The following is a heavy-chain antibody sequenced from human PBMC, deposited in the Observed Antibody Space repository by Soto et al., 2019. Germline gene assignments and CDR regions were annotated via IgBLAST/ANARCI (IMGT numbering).Heavy chain of an antibody. CDR2: ISAYNDNT. D-gene: IGHD3-16*01. Sequence: ASVKVSCKASGYTFYSYDITWVRQAPGQGLEWMGTISAYNDNTNLPQTLQGRVTMTIDKSTATAYMELKNLTSDDTAVYYCARARATLTTERALGYWGQGTLVTVSS. J-gene: IGHJ4*02. CDR1: GYTFYSYD. V-gene: IGHV1-18*01. CDR3: ARARATLTTERALGY.